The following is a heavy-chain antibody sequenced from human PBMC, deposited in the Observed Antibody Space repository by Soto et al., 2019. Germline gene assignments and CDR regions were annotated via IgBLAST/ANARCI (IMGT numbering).Heavy chain of an antibody. V-gene: IGHV1-18*01. CDR1: GYTFTSYG. D-gene: IGHD6-13*01. CDR3: ARSLWKQLDPDDAFDI. Sequence: QVQLVQSGAEVKKPGASVKVSCKASGYTFTSYGISWGRQAPGQGLEWMGWISAYNGNTNYAQKLQGRVTMTTDTSTSTAYMELRSLRSDDTAVYYCARSLWKQLDPDDAFDIWGQGTMVTVSS. CDR2: ISAYNGNT. J-gene: IGHJ3*02.